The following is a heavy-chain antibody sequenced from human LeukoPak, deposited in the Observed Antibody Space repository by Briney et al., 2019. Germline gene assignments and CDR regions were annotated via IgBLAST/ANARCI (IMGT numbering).Heavy chain of an antibody. D-gene: IGHD4-17*01. CDR3: QAVLGSTTGHFQH. J-gene: IGHJ1*01. Sequence: EASVKVSCKASGYTFTSYAMHWVRQAPGQRLEWMGWINAGNGNTKYSQKFQGRVTITRDTSASTAYMELSSLRSEDTAVYYCQAVLGSTTGHFQHWGQGTLVTVSS. CDR2: INAGNGNT. CDR1: GYTFTSYA. V-gene: IGHV1-3*01.